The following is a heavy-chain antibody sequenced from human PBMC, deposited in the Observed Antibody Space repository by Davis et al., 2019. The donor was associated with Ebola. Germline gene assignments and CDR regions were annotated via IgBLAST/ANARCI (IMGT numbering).Heavy chain of an antibody. J-gene: IGHJ4*02. V-gene: IGHV3-23*01. Sequence: PGGSLRLSCAASGFTFSNYIMSWVRQSPGKGLEWVSSISDGTGATYYTDSVKGRFTVSRDNSKNTVDLHMNSLRVEDTAVYYCAKRWQVRYFGYWGQGTLVTVSS. CDR3: AKRWQVRYFGY. D-gene: IGHD4-23*01. CDR2: ISDGTGAT. CDR1: GFTFSNYI.